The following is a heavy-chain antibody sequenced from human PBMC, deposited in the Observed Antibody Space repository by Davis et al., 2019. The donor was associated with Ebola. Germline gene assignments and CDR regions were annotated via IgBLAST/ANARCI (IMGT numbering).Heavy chain of an antibody. D-gene: IGHD4-17*01. J-gene: IGHJ4*02. V-gene: IGHV3-48*02. CDR2: MSLGGSLI. CDR1: GFTFSMYD. CDR3: ARGGGPAESYGDTLIDY. Sequence: PGGSLRLSCAASGFTFSMYDMDWVRQAPGKGLEWVAFMSLGGSLIYYADSVKGRFTISRDNAKNSLFLQMNSLKDEDTAVYYCARGGGPAESYGDTLIDYWGQGTLVTVSS.